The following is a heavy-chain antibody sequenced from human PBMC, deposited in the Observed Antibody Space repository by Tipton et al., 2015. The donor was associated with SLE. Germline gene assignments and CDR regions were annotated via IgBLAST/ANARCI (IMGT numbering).Heavy chain of an antibody. CDR3: AGIAVAGKGY. J-gene: IGHJ4*01. Sequence: GLVKPSETLSLTCAVSGYSISSGYYWGWIRQPPGKGLEWIGSIYHSGSTYYNPSLKSRVTISVDTYKNQFSLKLSSVTAADTAVYYCAGIAVAGKGYWCHGTLVTVSS. D-gene: IGHD6-19*01. CDR1: GYSISSGYY. V-gene: IGHV4-38-2*01. CDR2: IYHSGST.